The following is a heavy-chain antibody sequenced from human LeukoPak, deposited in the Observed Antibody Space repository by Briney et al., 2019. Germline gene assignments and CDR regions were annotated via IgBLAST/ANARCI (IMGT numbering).Heavy chain of an antibody. Sequence: SETLSLTCTASGYSISSDYYWGWIRPPPGKGLEWIGFIYHSGSTYYNPSLKSRVTISVDTSKNQFSLKLSSVTAADTAVYYCARYDVWGTYRAFDYWGQGTLVTVSS. D-gene: IGHD3-16*02. CDR3: ARYDVWGTYRAFDY. V-gene: IGHV4-38-2*02. CDR1: GYSISSDYY. CDR2: IYHSGST. J-gene: IGHJ4*02.